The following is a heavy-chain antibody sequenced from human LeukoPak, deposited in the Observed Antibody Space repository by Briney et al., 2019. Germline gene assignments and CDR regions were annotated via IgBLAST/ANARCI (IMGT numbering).Heavy chain of an antibody. D-gene: IGHD2-15*01. CDR3: ARPGGEGYCSGGSCYAIDY. CDR1: GGSFSGYY. V-gene: IGHV4-34*01. Sequence: SETLSLTCAVYGGSFSGYYWSWIRQPPGKGLEWIGEINHSGSTNYNPSLKSRVTISVDTSKNQFSLKLSSVTAADTAVYYWARPGGEGYCSGGSCYAIDYWGQGTLVTVSS. J-gene: IGHJ4*02. CDR2: INHSGST.